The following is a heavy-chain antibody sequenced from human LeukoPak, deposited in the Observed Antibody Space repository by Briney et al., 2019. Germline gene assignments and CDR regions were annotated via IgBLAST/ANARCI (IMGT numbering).Heavy chain of an antibody. V-gene: IGHV3-21*01. Sequence: PGGPLRLSCAASGFTFSSYSMNWVRQAPGKGLEWVSSISSSSSYIYYADSVKGRFTISRDNAKNSLYLQMNSLRAEDTAVYYCARGPMAIFDYWGQGTLVTVSS. J-gene: IGHJ4*02. D-gene: IGHD5-24*01. CDR2: ISSSSSYI. CDR3: ARGPMAIFDY. CDR1: GFTFSSYS.